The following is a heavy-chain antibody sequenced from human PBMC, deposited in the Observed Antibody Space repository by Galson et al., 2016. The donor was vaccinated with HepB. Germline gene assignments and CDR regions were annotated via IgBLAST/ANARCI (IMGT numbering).Heavy chain of an antibody. CDR2: MNPNRGNT. CDR1: GYTFTTYN. D-gene: IGHD3-3*01. CDR3: ARGPAGNFWSAYYLDH. V-gene: IGHV1-8*01. J-gene: IGHJ4*02. Sequence: SVKVSCKASGYTFTTYNINWVRQAPGHGLEWMGWMNPNRGNTGYAQKFQGRVTMTRNTSISTAYMELSSLRSEDTAVYYCARGPAGNFWSAYYLDHWGQGTLVTVSS.